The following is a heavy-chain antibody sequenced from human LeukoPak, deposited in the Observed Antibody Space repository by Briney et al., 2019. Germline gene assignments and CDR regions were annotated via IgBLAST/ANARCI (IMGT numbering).Heavy chain of an antibody. Sequence: PSETLSLTCTVSGGSISSYYWSWIRRPPGKGLEGIGYIYYSGSTNYNPSLKSRVTISVDTSKNQFSLKLSSVTAADTAVYYCARHNPTGTGTNWWFDPSGQGTLVTVSS. CDR2: IYYSGST. CDR3: ARHNPTGTGTNWWFDP. D-gene: IGHD1-7*01. V-gene: IGHV4-59*08. J-gene: IGHJ5*02. CDR1: GGSISSYY.